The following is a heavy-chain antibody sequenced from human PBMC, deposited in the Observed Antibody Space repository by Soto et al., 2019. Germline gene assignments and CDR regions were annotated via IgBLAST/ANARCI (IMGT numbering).Heavy chain of an antibody. J-gene: IGHJ5*02. V-gene: IGHV1-69*02. Sequence: QVQLVQSGAEVKKPGSSVKVSCKASGGTFSSYTISWVRQAPGQGLEWMGRIIPILGIANYAQKFQGRVTITADKSTSTAYMELSSLRSEDTAVYYCARGNYGDYVWFEPWGQGTLVTVSS. CDR2: IIPILGIA. D-gene: IGHD4-17*01. CDR3: ARGNYGDYVWFEP. CDR1: GGTFSSYT.